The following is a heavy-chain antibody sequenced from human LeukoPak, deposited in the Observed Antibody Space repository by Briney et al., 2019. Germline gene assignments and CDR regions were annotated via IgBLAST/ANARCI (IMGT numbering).Heavy chain of an antibody. D-gene: IGHD3-10*01. CDR1: GYTFTSYY. J-gene: IGHJ4*02. V-gene: IGHV1-46*01. CDR2: INPSGGST. Sequence: GASVKVSCKASGYTFTSYYMHWVRQAPGQGLEWMGIINPSGGSTGYAQKFQGRVTMTRDTSTSTVYMELSSLRSEDTAVYYCARDRGAIYGSGSYYFDYWGQGTLVTVSS. CDR3: ARDRGAIYGSGSYYFDY.